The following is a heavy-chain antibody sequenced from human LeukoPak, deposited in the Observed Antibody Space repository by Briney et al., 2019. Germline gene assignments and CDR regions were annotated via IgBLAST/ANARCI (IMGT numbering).Heavy chain of an antibody. CDR1: GFTFSSYD. Sequence: PGGSLRLSCAASGFTFSSYDMSWVRQAPGKGLEWVTAISGSGGSTYYADSVKGRFTISRDNSKNTLYLQMNSLRAEDTAVYYCAKDRGSGSYLEVDYWGQGTLVTVSS. CDR2: ISGSGGST. J-gene: IGHJ4*02. D-gene: IGHD3-10*01. V-gene: IGHV3-23*01. CDR3: AKDRGSGSYLEVDY.